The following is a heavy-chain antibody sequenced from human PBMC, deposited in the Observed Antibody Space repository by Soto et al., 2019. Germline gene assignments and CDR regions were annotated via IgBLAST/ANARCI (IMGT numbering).Heavy chain of an antibody. CDR2: ISSSGSTI. Sequence: GSLRLSCAASGFTFSDYYMSWIRQAPGKGLEWVSYISSSGSTIYYADSVKGRFTISRDNAKNSLYLQMNSLRAEDTAVYYCAVYCSSTSCQPNTWGQGTLVTVSS. J-gene: IGHJ5*02. V-gene: IGHV3-11*01. CDR3: AVYCSSTSCQPNT. CDR1: GFTFSDYY. D-gene: IGHD2-2*01.